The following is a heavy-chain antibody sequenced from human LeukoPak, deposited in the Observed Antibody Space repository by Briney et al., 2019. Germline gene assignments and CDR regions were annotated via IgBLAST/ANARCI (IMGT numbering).Heavy chain of an antibody. J-gene: IGHJ4*02. CDR3: AREGGSYRPLDY. V-gene: IGHV4-4*02. CDR2: VNLQGGT. CDR1: GGSITQTNY. Sequence: SETLSLTCAVSGGSITQTNYWCWVRHPPGEGLEWSGEVNLQGGTHYTPSLLRRVAISVDPDANHVSLQMTFVTGADTAVYYCAREGGSYRPLDYSGEGTLVSV. D-gene: IGHD3-16*02.